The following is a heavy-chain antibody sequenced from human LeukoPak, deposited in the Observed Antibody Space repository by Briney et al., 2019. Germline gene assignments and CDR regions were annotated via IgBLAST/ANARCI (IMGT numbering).Heavy chain of an antibody. J-gene: IGHJ4*02. CDR2: ISGSGHST. Sequence: GGSLRLSCAASGFTFSSFAMSWVRQAPGKGLEWVSAISGSGHSTYYAASVKGRFTVSRDTSSNTLYLHMHSLGAEDTAVYYCALAKERVVAATLDYWGQGTLVTVSS. V-gene: IGHV3-23*01. CDR1: GFTFSSFA. D-gene: IGHD2-15*01. CDR3: ALAKERVVAATLDY.